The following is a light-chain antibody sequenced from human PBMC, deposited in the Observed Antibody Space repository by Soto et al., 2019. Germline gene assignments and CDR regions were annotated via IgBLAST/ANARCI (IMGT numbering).Light chain of an antibody. CDR3: AAWDVSLVV. CDR2: RNN. Sequence: QSVLTQPPSASGTPGQTVTISCSGSSSNIGSAYIYWYQHLPGTAPKLLIYRNNQRPSGVPDRFSASKSGTSASLAISGLRSEDEADYYCAAWDVSLVVFGGGTQLTVL. CDR1: SSNIGSAY. J-gene: IGLJ2*01. V-gene: IGLV1-47*01.